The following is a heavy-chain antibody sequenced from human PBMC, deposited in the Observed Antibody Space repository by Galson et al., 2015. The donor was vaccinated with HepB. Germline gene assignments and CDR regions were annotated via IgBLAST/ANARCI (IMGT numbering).Heavy chain of an antibody. J-gene: IGHJ6*02. D-gene: IGHD4-23*01. CDR3: ARGGNSVYYYYGMDV. CDR1: GGTISSYA. V-gene: IGHV1-69*13. CDR2: IIPIFGTA. Sequence: SVKVSCKASGGTISSYAITWVRQAPGQGLEWMGGIIPIFGTANYAQKFQGRVTITADESTSTAYMELSSLRSEDTAVYYCARGGNSVYYYYGMDVWGQGTTVTVSS.